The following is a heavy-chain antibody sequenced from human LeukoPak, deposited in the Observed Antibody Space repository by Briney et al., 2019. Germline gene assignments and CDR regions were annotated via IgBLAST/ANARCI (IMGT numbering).Heavy chain of an antibody. V-gene: IGHV1-2*02. CDR1: GYTFTGYY. D-gene: IGHD2-2*01. CDR3: ARDLYCSSTSCPFDY. Sequence: ASVKVSCKASGYTFTGYYMHWVRQAPGQGLEWMGWINPNSGGTNYAQKLQGRVTMTTDTSTSTAYMELSSLRSEDTAVYYCARDLYCSSTSCPFDYWGQGTLVTVSS. J-gene: IGHJ4*02. CDR2: INPNSGGT.